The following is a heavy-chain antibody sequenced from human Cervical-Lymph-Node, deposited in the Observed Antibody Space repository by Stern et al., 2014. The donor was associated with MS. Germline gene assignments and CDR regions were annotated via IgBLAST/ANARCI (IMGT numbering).Heavy chain of an antibody. CDR3: ARDFSVWDSGRAFWFDY. J-gene: IGHJ4*02. Sequence: QVQLVQSGAEVKKPGASVKVSCKASGYTFTDHYMHWVRQAPGQGLEWMGWMKPNTGAVKYAQKSLGRVTLTRDTSIDTAFMELSSLTSDDTAMYYCARDFSVWDSGRAFWFDYWGQGALITVS. D-gene: IGHD6-19*01. CDR1: GYTFTDHY. CDR2: MKPNTGAV. V-gene: IGHV1-2*02.